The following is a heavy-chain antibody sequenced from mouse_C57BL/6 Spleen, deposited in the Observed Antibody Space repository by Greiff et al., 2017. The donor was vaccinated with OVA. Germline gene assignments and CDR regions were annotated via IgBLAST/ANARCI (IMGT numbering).Heavy chain of an antibody. D-gene: IGHD4-1*01. Sequence: QLQQSGAELVRPGASVTLSCKASGYTFTDYEMHWVKQTPVHGLEWIGAIDPETGGTAYNQKFKGKAILTADKSSSTAYMELRSLTSEDSAVYYCTRTDWDDAMDYWGQGTSVTVSS. J-gene: IGHJ4*01. V-gene: IGHV1-15*01. CDR2: IDPETGGT. CDR3: TRTDWDDAMDY. CDR1: GYTFTDYE.